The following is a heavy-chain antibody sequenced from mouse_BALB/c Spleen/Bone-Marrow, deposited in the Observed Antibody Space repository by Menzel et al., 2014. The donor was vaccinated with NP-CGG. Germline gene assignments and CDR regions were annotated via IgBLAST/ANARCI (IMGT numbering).Heavy chain of an antibody. CDR1: GFTFSSYA. CDR3: ARDHYGYYTMDY. J-gene: IGHJ4*01. CDR2: ISSGGSYT. V-gene: IGHV5-9-4*01. Sequence: EVQGVESGGGFVKPGGSLKLSCAASGFTFSSYAMSWVRQSPEKRLEWVAEISSGGSYTYYPDTVTGRFTISRDNAKNTLYLEMSSLRSEDTAMYYCARDHYGYYTMDYWGQGTSVTVSS. D-gene: IGHD1-2*01.